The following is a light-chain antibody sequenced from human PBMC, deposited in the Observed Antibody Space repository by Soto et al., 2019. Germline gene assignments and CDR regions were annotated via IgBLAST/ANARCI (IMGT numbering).Light chain of an antibody. CDR3: QQYTNWPPIA. CDR1: QSVGSSY. V-gene: IGKV3-20*01. J-gene: IGKJ5*01. Sequence: EIVLTQSPGTLSLSPGERATLSCRASQSVGSSYLAWCQQKPGQAPRLLIYGASSRATGVPARFTGSASGADFTLTMSNLQSEACAIHYCQQYTNWPPIASGQGTRLAIK. CDR2: GAS.